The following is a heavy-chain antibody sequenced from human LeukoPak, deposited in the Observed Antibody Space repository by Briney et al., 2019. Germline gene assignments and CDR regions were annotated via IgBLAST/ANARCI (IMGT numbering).Heavy chain of an antibody. J-gene: IGHJ4*02. V-gene: IGHV3-23*01. CDR2: IGGDGRST. D-gene: IGHD1-26*01. Sequence: GGSLRLSCAASGFTFTNRAMTWVRQAPGEGLEWVSAIGGDGRSTDYADSVKGRFTISRDNSKNTLYLQMNSLRAEDTALYYCARRVGGTPDYWGLGTLVTVSS. CDR1: GFTFTNRA. CDR3: ARRVGGTPDY.